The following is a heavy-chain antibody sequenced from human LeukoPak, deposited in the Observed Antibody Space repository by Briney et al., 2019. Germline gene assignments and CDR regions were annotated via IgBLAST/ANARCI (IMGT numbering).Heavy chain of an antibody. CDR1: GFIFSSYD. CDR3: AKGFRNFDP. CDR2: ISSDGTNK. Sequence: GRSLRLSCAASGFIFSSYDMHWARQAPGKGLEWVALISSDGTNKYYADSVKGRFTISRDNSKNTLNLQMNSLRGDDTAVYYCAKGFRNFDPWGRGTLVTVSS. D-gene: IGHD1-14*01. J-gene: IGHJ2*01. V-gene: IGHV3-30*18.